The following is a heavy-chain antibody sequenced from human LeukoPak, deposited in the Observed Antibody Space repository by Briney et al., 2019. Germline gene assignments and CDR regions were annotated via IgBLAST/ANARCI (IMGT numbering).Heavy chain of an antibody. V-gene: IGHV3-21*01. CDR3: ARDLEDWYFDL. Sequence: PGGSLRLSCAASGFTFSSYSMNWVRQAPGKGLEWVSSISSSSSYIYYADSVKGRFTISRDNAKNSLYLQVNSLRAEDTAVYYCARDLEDWYFDLWGRGTLVTVSS. CDR2: ISSSSSYI. D-gene: IGHD5-24*01. CDR1: GFTFSSYS. J-gene: IGHJ2*01.